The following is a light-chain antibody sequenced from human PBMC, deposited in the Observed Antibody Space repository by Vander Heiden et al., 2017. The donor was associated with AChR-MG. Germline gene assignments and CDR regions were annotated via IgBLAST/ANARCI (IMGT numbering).Light chain of an antibody. J-gene: IGKJ1*01. Sequence: DIQMTQSPSSLSASVGDRVTITCRASQSISSYLNWYQQKPGKAPKLLIYGASSLQSGVPSRFSGSGSGTDFTLTVSSLQPEDFATYYFQQSDSTPWTFGQGTKVEIK. V-gene: IGKV1-39*01. CDR2: GAS. CDR1: QSISSY. CDR3: QQSDSTPWT.